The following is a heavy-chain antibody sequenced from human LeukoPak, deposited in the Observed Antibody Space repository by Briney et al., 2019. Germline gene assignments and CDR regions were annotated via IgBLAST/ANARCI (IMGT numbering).Heavy chain of an antibody. CDR1: GFTFSSYS. J-gene: IGHJ6*02. Sequence: PGGSLRLSCAASGFTFSSYSMNWVRQAPGKGLEWVSSISSSSSYIYYADSVKGRFTISGDNAKNSLYLQMNSLRAEDTAVYYCARGGQQWFGELLLVDYYYGMDVWGQGTTVTVSS. CDR2: ISSSSSYI. V-gene: IGHV3-21*01. D-gene: IGHD3-10*01. CDR3: ARGGQQWFGELLLVDYYYGMDV.